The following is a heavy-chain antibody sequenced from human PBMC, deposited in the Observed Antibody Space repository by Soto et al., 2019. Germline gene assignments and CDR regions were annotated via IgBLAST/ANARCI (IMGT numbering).Heavy chain of an antibody. CDR1: GYTFTNYG. D-gene: IGHD5-18*01. V-gene: IGHV1-18*01. J-gene: IGHJ4*02. Sequence: QVQLVQSGAEVREPGASVKVSCKASGYTFTNYGVSWVRQAPGQGLEWMGWIGGYKGNTNYAHKLQGRVTLTTDTSTSTTYMEIGILKSDNTAVYYFAAPRLDRGMPSGYWGQGTLVTVSS. CDR2: IGGYKGNT. CDR3: AAPRLDRGMPSGY.